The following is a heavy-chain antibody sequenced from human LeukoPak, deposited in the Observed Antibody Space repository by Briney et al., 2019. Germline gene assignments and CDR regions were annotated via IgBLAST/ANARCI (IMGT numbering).Heavy chain of an antibody. D-gene: IGHD3-3*01. Sequence: GASVNVSCKASGYTFTSYYMHWVRQAPGQGLEWMGIINPSGGSTSYAQKFQGRVTMTRDTSTSTVYMELSSLRSEDTAVYYCARDDFWSGYPRTFMDVWGQGTTVTVSS. J-gene: IGHJ6*02. CDR1: GYTFTSYY. V-gene: IGHV1-46*01. CDR2: INPSGGST. CDR3: ARDDFWSGYPRTFMDV.